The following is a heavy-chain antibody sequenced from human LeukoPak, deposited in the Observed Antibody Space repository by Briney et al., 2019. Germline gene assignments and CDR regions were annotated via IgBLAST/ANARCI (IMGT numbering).Heavy chain of an antibody. J-gene: IGHJ4*02. CDR1: GFTFSTYD. Sequence: GGSLRLSCAASGFTFSTYDMHWVRQATGKGLEWVAPIATGGATYYADSVKGRFTISRDNAKNSLYLQMNSLRAGDTAVYYCARENMGRGVIIGPLEHWGQGTLVTVSS. D-gene: IGHD3-10*01. V-gene: IGHV3-13*04. CDR2: IATGGAT. CDR3: ARENMGRGVIIGPLEH.